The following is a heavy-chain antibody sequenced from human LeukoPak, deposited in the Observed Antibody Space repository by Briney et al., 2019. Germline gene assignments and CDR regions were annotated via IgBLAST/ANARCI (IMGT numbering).Heavy chain of an antibody. CDR2: ISGSGGST. J-gene: IGHJ4*02. V-gene: IGHV3-23*01. Sequence: GALRLSCAASGFTFSSYAMSWVRQAPGKGLEWVSAISGSGGSTYYADSVKGRFTISRDNSKNTLYLQMNSLRAEDTAVYYCAKVGSGYDYEYYFDYWGQGTLVTVSS. D-gene: IGHD5-12*01. CDR1: GFTFSSYA. CDR3: AKVGSGYDYEYYFDY.